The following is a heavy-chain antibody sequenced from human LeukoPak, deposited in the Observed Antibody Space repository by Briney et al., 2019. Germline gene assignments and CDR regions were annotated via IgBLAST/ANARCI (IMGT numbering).Heavy chain of an antibody. Sequence: GGSLRLSCAASGFTFSNYAIHWIRQGPGKGLKWVAIISYDGTNKYYADSVKGRFSISRDNSKNTLYLQMNSLRPEDTAVYYCAKAVGFGEAXXXDVWGQGTTVTVSS. CDR1: GFTFSNYA. D-gene: IGHD3-10*01. J-gene: IGHJ6*02. CDR3: AKAVGFGEAXXXDV. V-gene: IGHV3-30*18. CDR2: ISYDGTNK.